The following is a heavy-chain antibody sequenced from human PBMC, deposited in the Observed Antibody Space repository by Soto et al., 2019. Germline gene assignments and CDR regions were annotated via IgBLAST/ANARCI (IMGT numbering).Heavy chain of an antibody. D-gene: IGHD3-22*01. Sequence: ASVKVSCKASGYGFSDYYVHWVRQAPGQGLEWMGMIDPSDGTTSYVQKFQDRVNMTRDTPSRTVYMQLSSLTSDDTAVYYCARIQGYDSTGSHDYWG. J-gene: IGHJ4*01. CDR2: IDPSDGTT. CDR3: ARIQGYDSTGSHDY. CDR1: GYGFSDYY. V-gene: IGHV1-46*01.